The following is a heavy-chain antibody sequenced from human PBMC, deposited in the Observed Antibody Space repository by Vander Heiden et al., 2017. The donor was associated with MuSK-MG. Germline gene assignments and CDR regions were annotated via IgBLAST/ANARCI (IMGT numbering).Heavy chain of an antibody. Sequence: QVQLQESGPGLVKPSETLSLTCTVSGGSISSYFWTWIRQPPGKGLEWIGDIYYSGSTNYDPSLKSRVTISIDTSKNQFSLKLSSVTAADTAVYYCARRVIRARGVYYFDYWGQGTLVTVSS. CDR2: IYYSGST. CDR3: ARRVIRARGVYYFDY. V-gene: IGHV4-59*08. J-gene: IGHJ4*02. D-gene: IGHD3-10*01. CDR1: GGSISSYF.